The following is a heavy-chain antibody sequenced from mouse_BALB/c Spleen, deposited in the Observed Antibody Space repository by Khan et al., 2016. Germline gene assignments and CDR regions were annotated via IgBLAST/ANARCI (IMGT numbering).Heavy chain of an antibody. J-gene: IGHJ2*01. V-gene: IGHV1S41*01. CDR3: ARRGGNYYFDY. CDR2: IAPGSGST. Sequence: DLVKPGASVKLSCKASGYTFTSYWINWIKQRPGQGLEWIGRIAPGSGSTYYNEMFKGKATLTVDTSSSPAYIQLSSLSSEDSAVCVCARRGGNYYFDYWGQGTTLTVSS. CDR1: GYTFTSYW. D-gene: IGHD2-1*01.